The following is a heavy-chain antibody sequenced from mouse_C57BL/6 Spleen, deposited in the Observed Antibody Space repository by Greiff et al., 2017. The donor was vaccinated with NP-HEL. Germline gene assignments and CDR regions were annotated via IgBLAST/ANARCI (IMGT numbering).Heavy chain of an antibody. Sequence: QVQLQQPGAELVMPGASVKLSCKASGYTFTSYWMHWVKQRPGQGLEWIGEIDPSDSYTNYNQKFKGKSTLTVDKSSSTAYMQLSSLTSEDSSVYYCARWITPGAWFAYWGQGTLVTVSA. CDR1: GYTFTSYW. D-gene: IGHD2-4*01. J-gene: IGHJ3*01. V-gene: IGHV1-69*01. CDR2: IDPSDSYT. CDR3: ARWITPGAWFAY.